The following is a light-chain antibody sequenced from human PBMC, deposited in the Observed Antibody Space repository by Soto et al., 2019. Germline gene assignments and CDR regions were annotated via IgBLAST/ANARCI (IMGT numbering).Light chain of an antibody. J-gene: IGKJ1*01. V-gene: IGKV1-39*01. CDR3: QQSYSTPRT. CDR2: DAS. CDR1: QSVSSY. Sequence: DIQMTQSPSSLSASVGDRVTITCRASQSVSSYLNWYQQKPGKAPNLLIYDASSLHSGVPSRFGGSGSGTDFTLTISSLQPEDFATYYCQQSYSTPRTFGQGTKV.